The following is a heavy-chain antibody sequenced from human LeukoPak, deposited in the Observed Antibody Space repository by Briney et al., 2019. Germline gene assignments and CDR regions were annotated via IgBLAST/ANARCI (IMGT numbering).Heavy chain of an antibody. CDR1: GLAFDVFA. Sequence: GGSLTLSCAASGLAFDVFATHWVRQPPGEGLEWVALIHGDGGTTFFADSVRGRFTISRDNSKQSLYLQMRSLKTEDTALYYCAGEATNWLAFDSWGQGTVVTVSS. V-gene: IGHV3-43*02. CDR3: AGEATNWLAFDS. CDR2: IHGDGGTT. D-gene: IGHD5-12*01. J-gene: IGHJ4*02.